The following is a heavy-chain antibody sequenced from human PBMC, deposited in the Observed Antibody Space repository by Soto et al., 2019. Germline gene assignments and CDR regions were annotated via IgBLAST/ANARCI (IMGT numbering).Heavy chain of an antibody. CDR3: ARDLSWGSNWYYYMDV. CDR2: ISSSSSVI. V-gene: IGHV3-48*01. CDR1: GFILSDCA. J-gene: IGHJ6*03. D-gene: IGHD7-27*01. Sequence: EVQLVESGGGLVQPGGSLRLSCATSGFILSDCAMNWVRQAPGKGLERVSYISSSSSVIDYADSVKGRFTVSRDNARNSLYLQMHSLRAEDTAVYYCARDLSWGSNWYYYMDVWGKGTTVTVSS.